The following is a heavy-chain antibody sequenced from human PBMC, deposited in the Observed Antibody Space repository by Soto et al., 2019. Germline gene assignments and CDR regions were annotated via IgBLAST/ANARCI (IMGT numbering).Heavy chain of an antibody. J-gene: IGHJ4*02. CDR2: IYYSGIT. CDR3: ARSIDY. CDR1: GGSISSGGYY. Sequence: QVQLQESGTGLVKPSQTLSLTCTVSGGSISSGGYYWSWIRQHPGKGLEWIGYIYYSGITYYNPSLNNRVTTSVATAKNQFSLKLSSVPAADTAVYYCARSIDYWSQGELVTFSS. V-gene: IGHV4-31*03.